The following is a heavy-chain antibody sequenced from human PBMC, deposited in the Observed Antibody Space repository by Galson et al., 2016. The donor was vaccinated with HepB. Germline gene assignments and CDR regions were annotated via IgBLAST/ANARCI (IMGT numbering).Heavy chain of an antibody. J-gene: IGHJ4*02. Sequence: SLRLSCAASGLRFSRYNMNWVRQAPGKGLEWVSFISASSSTTYYACSLKGRFTVSRDNAKNSLYLPINSLRDEDTAVYYCVRAYDRSSYGYYYWGQGTLVTVSS. V-gene: IGHV3-48*02. CDR1: GLRFSRYN. CDR2: ISASSSTT. CDR3: VRAYDRSSYGYYY. D-gene: IGHD5-18*01.